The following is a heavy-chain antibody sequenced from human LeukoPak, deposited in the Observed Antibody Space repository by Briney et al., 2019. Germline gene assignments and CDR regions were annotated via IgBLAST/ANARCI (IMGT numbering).Heavy chain of an antibody. Sequence: PGGSLTLSCAASGFTFSSYWMHCVRHAPGKGLVWVSRINREGGRTIYADSVKGRFTISRDNAKNTMYLQMDSLRAEDTAVYYCARADDGANSWVKYWGEGNLVTVSS. CDR2: INREGGRT. J-gene: IGHJ4*02. D-gene: IGHD4-23*01. CDR1: GFTFSSYW. CDR3: ARADDGANSWVKY. V-gene: IGHV3-74*01.